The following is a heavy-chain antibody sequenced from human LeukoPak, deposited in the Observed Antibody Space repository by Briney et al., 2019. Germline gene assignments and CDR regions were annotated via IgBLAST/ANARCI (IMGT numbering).Heavy chain of an antibody. V-gene: IGHV4-39*01. CDR2: IYYTGNT. CDR1: GVSISSSNSY. J-gene: IGHJ4*02. CDR3: AKQTGSGLFILP. D-gene: IGHD3/OR15-3a*01. Sequence: SETLSLTCSVSGVSISSSNSYWGWIRQPPGKGLEWIGSIYYTGNTYYNASLKSRVTISIDTSKNQFSLKLTSVTAADTAVYYCAKQTGSGLFILPGGQGTQVTVSS.